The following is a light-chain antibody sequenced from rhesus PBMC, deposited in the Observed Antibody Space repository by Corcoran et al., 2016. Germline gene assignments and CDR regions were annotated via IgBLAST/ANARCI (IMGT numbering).Light chain of an antibody. Sequence: DIQMTQSPSSLSASVGDRVTITCQASQSLSNYLNWYQQKPGKIHKLLIYRTSTLQRGIPFRFSGSGSGTDFTLTISRLQPEDFATYSCQQGYSYPLTFGGGTKVELK. CDR2: RTS. V-gene: IGKV1S9*01. J-gene: IGKJ4*01. CDR1: QSLSNY. CDR3: QQGYSYPLT.